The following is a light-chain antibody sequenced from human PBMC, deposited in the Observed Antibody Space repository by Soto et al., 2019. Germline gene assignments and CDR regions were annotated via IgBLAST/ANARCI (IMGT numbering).Light chain of an antibody. V-gene: IGKV1-6*01. Sequence: AIQMTQSPSSLSASVGDRVTITCRASQGIRHDLGWYQQRPGKAPKLLIYAASTLQSGVPSRFSGSGSGTDFTLTITRLQPDDFATYYCLQDYGYPRTFGQGTKVEVK. J-gene: IGKJ1*01. CDR3: LQDYGYPRT. CDR1: QGIRHD. CDR2: AAS.